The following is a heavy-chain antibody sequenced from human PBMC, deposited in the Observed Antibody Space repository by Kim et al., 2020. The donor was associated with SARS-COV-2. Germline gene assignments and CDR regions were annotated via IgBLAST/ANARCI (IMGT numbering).Heavy chain of an antibody. J-gene: IGHJ3*02. D-gene: IGHD3-10*01. CDR3: ARQSRYDYYGSVHDAFDI. CDR1: GYSFTSYW. V-gene: IGHV5-51*01. Sequence: GESLKISCKGSGYSFTSYWIGWVRQMPGKGLEWMGIIYPGDSDTRYSPSFQGQVTISADKSISTAYLQWSSLKASDTAMYYCARQSRYDYYGSVHDAFDIWGQGTMVTVSS. CDR2: IYPGDSDT.